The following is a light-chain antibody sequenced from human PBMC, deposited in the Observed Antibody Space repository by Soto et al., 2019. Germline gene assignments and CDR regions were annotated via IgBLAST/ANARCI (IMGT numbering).Light chain of an antibody. J-gene: IGKJ3*01. Sequence: EIVLTQSRGTLSLAPVEISTLSCRASQSVSSSYLAWYPTKPGQAPRLLIYGASSRATGIPDRFSGGGSGTDFTLTISRLEPEDFAVYYCQQYGSSPFTFGPGTRVDI. CDR1: QSVSSSY. V-gene: IGKV3-20*01. CDR3: QQYGSSPFT. CDR2: GAS.